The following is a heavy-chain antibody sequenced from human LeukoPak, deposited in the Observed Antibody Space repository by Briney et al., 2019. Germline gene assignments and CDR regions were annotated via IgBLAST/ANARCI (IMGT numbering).Heavy chain of an antibody. CDR1: GFTFSNYA. Sequence: PGGSLRLSCAASGFTFSNYAMSWVRQAPGKGLEWVSAISGSGGSTYYADSVKGRFSISRDKSKNTLYLQVKSLRAEDTAVYYCARDFYCSRTSCYAPSFDYWGQGTLVTVSS. V-gene: IGHV3-23*01. CDR3: ARDFYCSRTSCYAPSFDY. J-gene: IGHJ4*02. CDR2: ISGSGGST. D-gene: IGHD2-2*01.